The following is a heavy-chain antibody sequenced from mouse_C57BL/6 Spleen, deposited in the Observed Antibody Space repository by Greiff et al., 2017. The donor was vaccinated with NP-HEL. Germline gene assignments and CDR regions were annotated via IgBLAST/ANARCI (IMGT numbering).Heavy chain of an antibody. J-gene: IGHJ3*01. V-gene: IGHV1-42*01. D-gene: IGHD2-4*01. CDR2: INPSTGGT. CDR3: ARNAPYDYDAAWFAY. Sequence: EVQLQQSGPELVKPGASVKISCKASGYSFTGYYMNWVKQSPEKSLEWIGEINPSTGGTTYNQKFKAKATLTVDKSSSTAYMQLKSLTSEDSAVYYCARNAPYDYDAAWFAYWGQGTLVTVSA. CDR1: GYSFTGYY.